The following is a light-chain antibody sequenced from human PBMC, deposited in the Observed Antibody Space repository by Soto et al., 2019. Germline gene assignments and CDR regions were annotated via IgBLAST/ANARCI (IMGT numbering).Light chain of an antibody. CDR1: SSNIGNNY. CDR3: LTWDTSLSAGRL. Sequence: QSVLTQPPSVSAAPGQEVTISCSGSSSNIGNNYVSWYQHLPGTAPKLLIYETNRRPSGIADRFSGSKSGTTATLGIAGLQTGDEAFYYCLTWDTSLSAGRLFGSGTKVTVL. CDR2: ETN. V-gene: IGLV1-51*02. J-gene: IGLJ1*01.